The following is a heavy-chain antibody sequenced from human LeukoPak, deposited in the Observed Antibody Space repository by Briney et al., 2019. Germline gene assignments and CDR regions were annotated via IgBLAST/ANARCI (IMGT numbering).Heavy chain of an antibody. Sequence: ASVKVSCKASGYTFTSYGISWVRQAPGQGLEWMGWISAYNGNTNYAQKLQGRATMTTDTSTSTAYMELRSLRSDDTAVYYCAREMGYCSGGSCYYVYWGQGTLVTVSS. CDR1: GYTFTSYG. CDR2: ISAYNGNT. V-gene: IGHV1-18*01. D-gene: IGHD2-15*01. CDR3: AREMGYCSGGSCYYVY. J-gene: IGHJ4*02.